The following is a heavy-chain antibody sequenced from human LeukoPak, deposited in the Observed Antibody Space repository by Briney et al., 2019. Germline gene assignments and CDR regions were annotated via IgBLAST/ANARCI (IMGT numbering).Heavy chain of an antibody. CDR1: GFTFGSYT. CDR2: ISYDGSEK. Sequence: PGGSLRLPCAASGFTFGSYTMHWVRQAPGKGLDWVALISYDGSEKSYADSVKGRFTISRHNTKNTLYLQINILRAEDTAVYYCARDLYSYGPFDYWGQGTLVTVSS. J-gene: IGHJ4*02. V-gene: IGHV3-30*04. CDR3: ARDLYSYGPFDY. D-gene: IGHD5-18*01.